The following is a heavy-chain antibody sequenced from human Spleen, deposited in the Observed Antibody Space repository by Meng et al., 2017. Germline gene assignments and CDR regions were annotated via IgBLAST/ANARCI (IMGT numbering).Heavy chain of an antibody. CDR3: ARGPATMAHDFDY. D-gene: IGHD5-24*01. CDR2: INHSGST. J-gene: IGHJ4*02. CDR1: GGSSHDYS. Sequence: QGQPQQWGFGRWEPCVPRPLPVFCFGGSSHDYSLTWNRQPPGKGLEGIGEINHSGSTNYNPSLESRATISVDTSQNNLSLKLSSVTAADSAVYYCARGPATMAHDFDYWGQGTLVTVSS. V-gene: IGHV4-34*01.